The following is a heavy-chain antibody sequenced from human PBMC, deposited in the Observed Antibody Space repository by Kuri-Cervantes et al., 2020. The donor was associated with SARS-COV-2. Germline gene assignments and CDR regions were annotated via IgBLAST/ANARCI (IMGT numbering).Heavy chain of an antibody. Sequence: GESLKISCKGSGYSFANYWIGWVRQMPGKGLEWMGVIYLGDSDTRYSPSFQGQFTISADKSISTAYLQWSSLKASDSAMYYCGRSHCSSVVCSERGHDGVDVWGQGTTVTVSS. J-gene: IGHJ6*02. V-gene: IGHV5-51*01. D-gene: IGHD2-2*01. CDR3: GRSHCSSVVCSERGHDGVDV. CDR2: IYLGDSDT. CDR1: GYSFANYW.